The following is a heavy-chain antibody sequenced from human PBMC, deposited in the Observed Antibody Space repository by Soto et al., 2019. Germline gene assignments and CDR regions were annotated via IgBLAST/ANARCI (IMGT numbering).Heavy chain of an antibody. V-gene: IGHV4-31*03. CDR1: GDSLTIGGHY. Sequence: QVRLQESGPGLVRPSQNLSLTCSVSGDSLTIGGHYWTWIRQHPGKGLEWIGYIYHSGSTYYSPALKSRVTISVDTSENQFSLKLTSMTAADTAVYYCARGGDGFDLWGQGKMVTVSS. CDR2: IYHSGST. J-gene: IGHJ3*01. CDR3: ARGGDGFDL.